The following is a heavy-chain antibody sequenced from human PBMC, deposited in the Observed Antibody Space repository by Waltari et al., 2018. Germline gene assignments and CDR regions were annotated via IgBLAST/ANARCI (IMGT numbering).Heavy chain of an antibody. CDR2: INPSGGST. CDR1: GYTFTSYY. V-gene: IGHV1-46*01. CDR3: ARGYGDYSGAGKNAFDI. J-gene: IGHJ3*02. Sequence: QVQLVQSGAEVKKPGASVKVSCKASGYTFTSYYMHWVRQAPGQGLEWMGIINPSGGSTSYAQKFQGRVTMTRDTSTSTVYMELSSLRSEDTAVYYCARGYGDYSGAGKNAFDIWGQGTMVTVSS. D-gene: IGHD4-17*01.